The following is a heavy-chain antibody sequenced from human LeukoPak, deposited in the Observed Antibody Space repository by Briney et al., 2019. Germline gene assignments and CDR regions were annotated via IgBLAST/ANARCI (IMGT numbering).Heavy chain of an antibody. Sequence: PSETLSLTCTVAGGSISSSGYYWGWIRQTAGKGLEWIGRIYFSGSTYYNSSLKCRVTVSVATSKNQLSLKLSSLTAADTAVYYCARHEYSGSYYGLSWFDPWGQGTLVTVSS. V-gene: IGHV4-39*01. J-gene: IGHJ5*02. D-gene: IGHD1-26*01. CDR2: IYFSGST. CDR3: ARHEYSGSYYGLSWFDP. CDR1: GGSISSSGYY.